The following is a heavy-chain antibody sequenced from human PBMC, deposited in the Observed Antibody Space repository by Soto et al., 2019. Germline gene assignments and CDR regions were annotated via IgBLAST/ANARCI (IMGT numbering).Heavy chain of an antibody. D-gene: IGHD3-16*01. CDR2: INPDGGRT. CDR3: ARVKLGSYDWVDP. V-gene: IGHV3-74*01. CDR1: GFTFSSSW. J-gene: IGHJ5*02. Sequence: QLVESGGGLVQPGGSLRLSCAASGFTFSSSWLHWVRQAPGEGLVWVSRINPDGGRTNYADSVKGRFTISRDNAKNKLYLKMDSLRAEDTAVYYCARVKLGSYDWVDPWGQGTLVTVS.